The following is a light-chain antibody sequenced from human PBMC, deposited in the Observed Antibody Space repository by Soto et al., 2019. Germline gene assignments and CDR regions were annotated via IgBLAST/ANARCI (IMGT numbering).Light chain of an antibody. V-gene: IGLV1-44*01. Sequence: QSVLTQPPSASGTPGQRVTISCSGSSSNIGSNTVIWYQQLPGTAPKLLIYSYNQRPSGVPDRFSGSKSGTSASLAISGLQSEDRADYYCAAWDDSRYGVVFGGGTKQTVL. J-gene: IGLJ2*01. CDR3: AAWDDSRYGVV. CDR1: SSNIGSNT. CDR2: SYN.